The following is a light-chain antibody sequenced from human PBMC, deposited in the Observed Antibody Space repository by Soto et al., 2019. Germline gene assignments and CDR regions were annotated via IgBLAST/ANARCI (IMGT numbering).Light chain of an antibody. Sequence: QSVLTQPPSVSEAPRQRVTISCSGSSSNIGNNAVNWYQQLPGKPPKLLIYYDDLLPSGVSDRFSGSKSGTSASLAISGLQSEDEADYYCAAWDDSLNVVVFGGGTKLTV. CDR2: YDD. CDR1: SSNIGNNA. J-gene: IGLJ2*01. CDR3: AAWDDSLNVVV. V-gene: IGLV1-36*01.